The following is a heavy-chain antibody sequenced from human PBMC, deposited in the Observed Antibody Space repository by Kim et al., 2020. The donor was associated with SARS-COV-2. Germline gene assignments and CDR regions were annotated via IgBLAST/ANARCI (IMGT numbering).Heavy chain of an antibody. V-gene: IGHV3-23*01. CDR1: GFTFSSYA. Sequence: GGSLRLSCAASGFTFSSYAMSWVRQAPGKGLEWVSAISGSGGSTYYADSVKGRFTISRDNSKNTLYLQMNSLRAEDTAVYYCAKYGVVVAADYYYYGMDVWGQGTTVTVSS. D-gene: IGHD2-15*01. J-gene: IGHJ6*02. CDR2: ISGSGGST. CDR3: AKYGVVVAADYYYYGMDV.